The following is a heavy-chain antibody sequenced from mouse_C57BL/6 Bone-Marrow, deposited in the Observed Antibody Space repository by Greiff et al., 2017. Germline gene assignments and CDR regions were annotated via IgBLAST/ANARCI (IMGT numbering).Heavy chain of an antibody. Sequence: EVQGVESGEGLVKPGGSLTLSCAASGFTFSSYAMSWVRQTPEKRLEWVAYISSGGDYSYYAETVKGRFTISRDNARNTLYLQMSSLKSEDTAMYYCTRDRGYYCYAMDYWGQGTSVTVSS. J-gene: IGHJ4*01. D-gene: IGHD3-2*02. CDR1: GFTFSSYA. V-gene: IGHV5-9-1*02. CDR2: ISSGGDYS. CDR3: TRDRGYYCYAMDY.